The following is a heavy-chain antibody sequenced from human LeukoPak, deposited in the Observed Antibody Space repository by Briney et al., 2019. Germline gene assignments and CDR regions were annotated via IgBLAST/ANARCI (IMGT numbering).Heavy chain of an antibody. Sequence: SETLSLTCAVYGGSFSGYYWSWLRQPPGKGLEWIGEINHSGSTNYNPSLKSRVTISVDTSKNQFSLKLSSVTAADTAVYYCARAGSSGWYGSLFHPWGQGTLVTVSS. V-gene: IGHV4-34*01. J-gene: IGHJ5*02. D-gene: IGHD6-19*01. CDR1: GGSFSGYY. CDR3: ARAGSSGWYGSLFHP. CDR2: INHSGST.